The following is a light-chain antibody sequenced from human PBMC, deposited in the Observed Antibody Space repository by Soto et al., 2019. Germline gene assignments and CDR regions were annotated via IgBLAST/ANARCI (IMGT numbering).Light chain of an antibody. J-gene: IGKJ5*01. CDR2: DAS. Sequence: EVVLTQSPATLSLSAGERASLSCRASQDVGSLIAWYQQKPGQPPRLLIYDASNRATGIPARFSGSGSGTEFVLTISSLEPQDFAVYYCHQRSSWPITFGQGARLEIK. CDR3: HQRSSWPIT. CDR1: QDVGSL. V-gene: IGKV3-11*01.